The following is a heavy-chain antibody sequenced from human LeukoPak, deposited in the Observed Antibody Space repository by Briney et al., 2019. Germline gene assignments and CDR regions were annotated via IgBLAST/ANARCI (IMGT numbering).Heavy chain of an antibody. J-gene: IGHJ4*02. CDR3: AKDRLGALYYFDSSGYYRLDY. CDR1: EFTFSSYG. CDR2: ISYDGSNK. V-gene: IGHV3-30*18. D-gene: IGHD3-22*01. Sequence: GKSLRLSCAASEFTFSSYGMHWVRQAPGKGLEWVAVISYDGSNKYYADTVKGRFTISRDNSKNTLYLQMNSLRAEDTAVYYCAKDRLGALYYFDSSGYYRLDYWGQGTLVTVSS.